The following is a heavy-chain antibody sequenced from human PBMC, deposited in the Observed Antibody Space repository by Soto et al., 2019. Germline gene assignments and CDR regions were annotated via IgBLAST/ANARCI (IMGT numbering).Heavy chain of an antibody. D-gene: IGHD3-22*01. CDR1: GFTFSSYW. CDR2: IKQDGSEK. J-gene: IGHJ3*02. CDR3: ARILTPYDSSGYYWGAFDI. V-gene: IGHV3-7*03. Sequence: GGSLRLSCAASGFTFSSYWMSWVRQTPGKGLEWVANIKQDGSEKYYVDSVKGRFTISRDNAKNSLYLQMNSLRAEDTAVYYCARILTPYDSSGYYWGAFDIWGQGTMVTVSS.